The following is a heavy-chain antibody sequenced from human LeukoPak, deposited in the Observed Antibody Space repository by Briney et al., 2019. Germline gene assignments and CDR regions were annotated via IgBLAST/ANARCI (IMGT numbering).Heavy chain of an antibody. CDR3: ARERLGDYYYYGMDV. CDR2: IIPILGIA. Sequence: ASVKVSCKASGGTFSSYAISWVRQAPGQGLEWMGRIIPILGIANYAQKFQGRVTITADKSTSTAYMELSSLRSEDTAVYYCARERLGDYYYYGMDVWGQGTTVTVSS. D-gene: IGHD3-10*01. V-gene: IGHV1-69*04. CDR1: GGTFSSYA. J-gene: IGHJ6*02.